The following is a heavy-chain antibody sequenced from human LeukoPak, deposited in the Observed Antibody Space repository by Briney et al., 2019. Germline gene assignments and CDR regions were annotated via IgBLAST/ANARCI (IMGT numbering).Heavy chain of an antibody. V-gene: IGHV3-33*08. CDR3: ARDISARYMDV. J-gene: IGHJ6*04. CDR1: GFTFSRYS. D-gene: IGHD6-25*01. Sequence: QTGGSLRLSCAASGFTFSRYSMHWVRQAPGKGLEWVAVIWYDGNNEEYADSLKGRFTISRDNSKNMVYLQMNSLRVEDTAVYYCARDISARYMDVWGKGTTVTVSS. CDR2: IWYDGNNE.